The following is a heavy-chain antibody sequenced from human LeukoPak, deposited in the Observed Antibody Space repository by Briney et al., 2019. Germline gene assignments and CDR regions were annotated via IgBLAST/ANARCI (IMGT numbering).Heavy chain of an antibody. CDR2: INPHSGGT. CDR3: ARVRGWSSQFDAFDI. D-gene: IGHD6-13*01. J-gene: IGHJ3*02. CDR1: GYTFTGYY. V-gene: IGHV1-2*06. Sequence: ASVKVSCQASGYTFTGYYMHWVRQAPGPGLKWMGRINPHSGGTNYAQQFQVTVTMTRDTSLSPAYLELRRLRSEGPAVYYCARVRGWSSQFDAFDIWGQGTMVTVSS.